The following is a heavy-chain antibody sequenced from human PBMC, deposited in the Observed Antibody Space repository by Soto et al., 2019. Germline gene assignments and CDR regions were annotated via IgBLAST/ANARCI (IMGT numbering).Heavy chain of an antibody. CDR3: ARDVFGGAYDFWH. Sequence: GGSLRLSCAASGFTVSSLYMTWVRQAPGKGLQWVAVISSDGRTYYADSVKGRFTISRDRSKNTLYLEMNRLRAEDTAVYYCARDVFGGAYDFWHGGQGTLVTVSS. CDR2: ISSDGRT. J-gene: IGHJ4*02. V-gene: IGHV3-66*01. CDR1: GFTVSSLY. D-gene: IGHD3-3*01.